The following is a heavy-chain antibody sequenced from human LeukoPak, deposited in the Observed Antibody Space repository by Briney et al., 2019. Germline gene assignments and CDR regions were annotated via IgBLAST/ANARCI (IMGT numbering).Heavy chain of an antibody. CDR2: IRYDGSNK. CDR3: AKDRVNRGSSTGTLFDY. D-gene: IGHD1-26*01. CDR1: GFTFSSYW. J-gene: IGHJ4*02. Sequence: PGGSLRLSCAASGFTFSSYWMSWVRRAPGKGLEWVAHIRYDGSNKYYADSVKGRFTISRDNSKNTLYLQMNSLRAEDTAVYYCAKDRVNRGSSTGTLFDYWGQGTLVTVSS. V-gene: IGHV3-30*02.